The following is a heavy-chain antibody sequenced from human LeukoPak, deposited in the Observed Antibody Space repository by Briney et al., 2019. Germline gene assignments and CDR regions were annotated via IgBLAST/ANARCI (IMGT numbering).Heavy chain of an antibody. CDR2: VYYSGST. D-gene: IGHD1-1*01. J-gene: IGHJ3*02. CDR1: GGSTSSYY. CDR3: ARDSRTTTAFDI. V-gene: IGHV4-59*01. Sequence: SETLSLTCTVTGGSTSSYYWSWIRQPPGKGLEWIGYVYYSGSTNYNPSLKSRVTISVDTSKNQFSLKLSSVTAADTAVYHCARDSRTTTAFDIWGQGTMVTVSS.